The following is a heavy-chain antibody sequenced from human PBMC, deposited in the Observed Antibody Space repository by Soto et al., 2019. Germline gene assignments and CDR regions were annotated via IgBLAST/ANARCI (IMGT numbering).Heavy chain of an antibody. V-gene: IGHV4-4*07. CDR1: GGSISSYY. CDR2: IYTSGST. Sequence: PSENLSLTCTVSGGSISSYYWSWIRQPAGKGLEWIGRIYTSGSTNYNPSLKSRVTISVDTSKNQFSLKLSSVTAADTAVYYCARGGGDYVDYIMDYWGQGSLVTVSS. CDR3: ARGGGDYVDYIMDY. D-gene: IGHD4-17*01. J-gene: IGHJ4*02.